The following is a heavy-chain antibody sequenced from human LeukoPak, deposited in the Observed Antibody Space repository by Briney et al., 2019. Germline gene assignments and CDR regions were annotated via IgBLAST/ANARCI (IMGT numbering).Heavy chain of an antibody. D-gene: IGHD4-17*01. Sequence: ASVKVSCKVSGYTLTELSMHWVRQAPGKGLEWMGGFDPEDGETIYAQKFQGRVTMTEDTSTDTAYMELSSLRSEDTAVYYCATGKYGDYGFDAFDIWGQGTMVTVSS. CDR2: FDPEDGET. CDR3: ATGKYGDYGFDAFDI. CDR1: GYTLTELS. V-gene: IGHV1-24*01. J-gene: IGHJ3*02.